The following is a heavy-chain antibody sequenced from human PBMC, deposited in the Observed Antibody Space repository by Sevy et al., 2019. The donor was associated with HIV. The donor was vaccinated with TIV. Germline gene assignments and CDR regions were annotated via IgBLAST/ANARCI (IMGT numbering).Heavy chain of an antibody. J-gene: IGHJ3*02. CDR1: GYSISSGYY. CDR3: ARTRNGRKGAFDI. CDR2: IYHSGST. Sequence: SETVSLTCTVSGYSISSGYYWGWIRQPPGKGLEWIGSIYHSGSTYYNPSLKSRVTISVDTSKNQFSLKLSSVTAADTAVYYCARTRNGRKGAFDIWGQGTMVTVSS. D-gene: IGHD1-26*01. V-gene: IGHV4-38-2*02.